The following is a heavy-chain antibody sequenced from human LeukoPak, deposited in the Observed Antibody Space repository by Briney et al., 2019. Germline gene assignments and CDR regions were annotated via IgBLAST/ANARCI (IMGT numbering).Heavy chain of an antibody. CDR2: ISAYNGNT. V-gene: IGHV1-18*01. Sequence: LGASVKVSCKASGYTFTSYGISWVRQAPGQGLEWMGWISAYNGNTNYAQKLQGRVTMTTDTSTSTAYMELRSLRSDDTAVYYCASGVIAVAGTWAFDIWGQGTMVTVSS. CDR3: ASGVIAVAGTWAFDI. D-gene: IGHD6-19*01. CDR1: GYTFTSYG. J-gene: IGHJ3*02.